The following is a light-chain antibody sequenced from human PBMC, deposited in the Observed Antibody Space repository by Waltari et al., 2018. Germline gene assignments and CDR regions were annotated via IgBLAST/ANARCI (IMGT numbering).Light chain of an antibody. CDR3: HQSFSTPGEYT. V-gene: IGKV1-39*01. CDR2: AAA. Sequence: DIQMTQSPSSLSASIGDRVTITSRAGQNIRTFLNWYQQKPGKAPKLLISAAASLQSGVPSRFSGGGSGTEFTLTISSLQPEDFATYYCHQSFSTPGEYTFGPGTKVEIK. J-gene: IGKJ2*01. CDR1: QNIRTF.